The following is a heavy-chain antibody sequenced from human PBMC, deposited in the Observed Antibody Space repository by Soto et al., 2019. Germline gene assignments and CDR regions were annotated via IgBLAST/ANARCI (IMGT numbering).Heavy chain of an antibody. J-gene: IGHJ3*01. CDR3: EKTRLYDNNDYHRDGFDV. CDR1: GFRFWTYS. CDR2: ISGDGSAT. V-gene: IGHV3-23*01. D-gene: IGHD5-12*01. Sequence: EVKLLESGGGLVQPGESLRLSWAASGFRFWTYSMSWVRQAPGKGLEWVSGISGDGSATSYADSLKGRFTVSRDNSKDTLFLQINPLRVADSAVYYCEKTRLYDNNDYHRDGFDVWGQGTEVTVS.